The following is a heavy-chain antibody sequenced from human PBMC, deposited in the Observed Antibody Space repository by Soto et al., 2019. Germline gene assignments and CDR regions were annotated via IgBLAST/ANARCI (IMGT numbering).Heavy chain of an antibody. CDR2: ISWNSGSI. D-gene: IGHD3-22*01. CDR1: GFTFDDYA. V-gene: IGHV3-9*01. Sequence: EVQLVESGGGLVQPGRSLRLSCAASGFTFDDYAMHWVRQAPGKSLEWVSGISWNSGSIGYADSVKGRFTISRDNAKNSLYLQMNSLRAEDTALYYCAKGEGSSGYYSLFDYWGQGTLVTVSS. CDR3: AKGEGSSGYYSLFDY. J-gene: IGHJ4*02.